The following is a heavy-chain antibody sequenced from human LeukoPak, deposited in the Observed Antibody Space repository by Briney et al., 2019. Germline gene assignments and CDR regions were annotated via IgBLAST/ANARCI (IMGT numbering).Heavy chain of an antibody. J-gene: IGHJ6*03. CDR2: IYPGDFDT. Sequence: GESLKISCKGSGYSFTSYWIVWVRQMPGKGLEWMGIIYPGDFDTRYSPSFQGQVTISADKSISTAYLQWSSLKASDTAMYYCARHRFCSSTSCYRYYGLYYMDLWGKRTTVTVSS. CDR1: GYSFTSYW. D-gene: IGHD2-2*02. V-gene: IGHV5-51*01. CDR3: ARHRFCSSTSCYRYYGLYYMDL.